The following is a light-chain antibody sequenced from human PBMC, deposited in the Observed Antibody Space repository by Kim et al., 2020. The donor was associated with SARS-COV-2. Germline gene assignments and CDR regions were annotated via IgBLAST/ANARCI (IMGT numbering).Light chain of an antibody. Sequence: PGERAALSCKASQSVSSSYLAWYQQKPGQAPRLLIYGASSRATGIPDRFSGSGSGTDFTLTISRLEPEDFAVYYCQQYGSSPKLTFGGGTKVDIK. CDR1: QSVSSSY. V-gene: IGKV3-20*01. CDR2: GAS. J-gene: IGKJ4*01. CDR3: QQYGSSPKLT.